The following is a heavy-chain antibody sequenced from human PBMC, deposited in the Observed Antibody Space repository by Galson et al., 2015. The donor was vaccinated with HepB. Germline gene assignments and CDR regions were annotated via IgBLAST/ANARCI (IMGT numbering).Heavy chain of an antibody. Sequence: SLRLSCATSEFFFGAYTMHWVRQAPGKGLEWVAAVTKNGGTQFYADSVRGRFTISRDNSASTLSLEMSNLRVEDTALYYCVRDLIGTFAFDVWGQGTMVAVSS. CDR2: VTKNGGTQ. CDR1: EFFFGAYT. V-gene: IGHV3-30-3*01. J-gene: IGHJ3*01. CDR3: VRDLIGTFAFDV. D-gene: IGHD1-26*01.